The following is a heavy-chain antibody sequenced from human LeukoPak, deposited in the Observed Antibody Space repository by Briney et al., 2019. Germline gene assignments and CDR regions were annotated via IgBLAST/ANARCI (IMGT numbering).Heavy chain of an antibody. J-gene: IGHJ4*02. CDR3: ARDIYYYDTTDPKIRSDY. D-gene: IGHD3-22*01. Sequence: GASVKVSCKASGYTFTGYYMHWVRQAPGQGLEWMGWINTYDGSTKYAQKLQDRVAMTTDTSTNTAYMELGSLSSDDAAVYYCARDIYYYDTTDPKIRSDYWGQGTLVTVSS. V-gene: IGHV1-18*04. CDR2: INTYDGST. CDR1: GYTFTGYY.